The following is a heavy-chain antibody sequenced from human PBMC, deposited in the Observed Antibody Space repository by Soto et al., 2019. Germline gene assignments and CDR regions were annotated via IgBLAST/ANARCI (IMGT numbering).Heavy chain of an antibody. J-gene: IGHJ5*02. Sequence: QVQLQESGPGLVKPSQTLSLTCTVSGGSISSGGYYWSWIRQHPGKGLEWIGYIYYSGSTYYNPSLXGXXXIXLDTSKNQFSLKLSSVTAADTAVYSCARSSPVVTAPWGQGTLVTVSS. CDR3: ARSSPVVTAP. CDR1: GGSISSGGYY. D-gene: IGHD2-21*02. V-gene: IGHV4-31*03. CDR2: IYYSGST.